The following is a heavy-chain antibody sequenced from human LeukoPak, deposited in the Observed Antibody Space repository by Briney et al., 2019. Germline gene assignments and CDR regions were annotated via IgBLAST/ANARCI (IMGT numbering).Heavy chain of an antibody. CDR2: ISYDGSNE. CDR1: GFTFSSYV. Sequence: PGGSLRLSCAASGFTFSSYVMHWVRQAQGKGLEWVAIISYDGSNEYYADSVKGRFTISRDNSKNTLYLQMNSLRAADTAVYYCARDDVDTAMVGWGQGTLVTVSS. CDR3: ARDDVDTAMVG. J-gene: IGHJ4*02. V-gene: IGHV3-30*04. D-gene: IGHD5-18*01.